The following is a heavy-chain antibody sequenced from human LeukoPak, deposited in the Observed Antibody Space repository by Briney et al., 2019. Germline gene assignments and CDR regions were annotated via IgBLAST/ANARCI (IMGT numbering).Heavy chain of an antibody. J-gene: IGHJ3*02. Sequence: GGSLRLSCAASGFTFSSYSMSWVRQAPGKGLEWVASIQQDGSEKYYVDSVKGRFTISRDNAKNSLYLQMNSLRAEDTAVYYCARETNGGTYYNAFDIWGQGTMVTVSS. V-gene: IGHV3-7*01. CDR2: IQQDGSEK. CDR1: GFTFSSYS. CDR3: ARETNGGTYYNAFDI. D-gene: IGHD1-26*01.